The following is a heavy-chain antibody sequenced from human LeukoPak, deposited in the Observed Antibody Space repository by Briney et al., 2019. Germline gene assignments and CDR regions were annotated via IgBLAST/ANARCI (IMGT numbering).Heavy chain of an antibody. V-gene: IGHV1-3*01. Sequence: ASVKVSCKASGYTFTSYAVHWVRQAPGQRLEWMGWINAGNGNTKYSQKFQGRVTITRDTSASTAYMELSSLSSEDTAVYYCARPHNSGWEFDPWGQGTLVTVSS. J-gene: IGHJ5*02. CDR1: GYTFTSYA. CDR3: ARPHNSGWEFDP. CDR2: INAGNGNT. D-gene: IGHD5-12*01.